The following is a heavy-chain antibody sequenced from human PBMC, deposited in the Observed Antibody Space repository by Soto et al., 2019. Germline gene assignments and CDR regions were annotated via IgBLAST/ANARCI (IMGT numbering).Heavy chain of an antibody. CDR3: ARSGSGSYSWDY. CDR2: INPNSGGT. D-gene: IGHD3-10*01. CDR1: GDIFTGYY. Sequence: QVPLVQSGAEVKKPGASVKVSCKASGDIFTGYYMHWVRQAPGQGLEWMGWINPNSGGTNYAQKFQGRVTMTRDTSISTAYMELSRLRSDATAVYYCARSGSGSYSWDYWGQGTLVTVSS. J-gene: IGHJ4*02. V-gene: IGHV1-2*02.